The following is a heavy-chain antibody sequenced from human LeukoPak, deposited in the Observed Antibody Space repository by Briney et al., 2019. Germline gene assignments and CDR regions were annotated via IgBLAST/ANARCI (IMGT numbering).Heavy chain of an antibody. V-gene: IGHV1-69*04. J-gene: IGHJ4*02. D-gene: IGHD5-18*01. CDR3: ARDLGGYSYGSSPPGY. Sequence: GASVKVSCKASGGTFSSYAISWVRQAPGQGLEWMGRIIPILGIANYAQKFQGRVTITADKSTCTAYMELSSLRSEDTAVYYCARDLGGYSYGSSPPGYWGQGTLVTVSS. CDR1: GGTFSSYA. CDR2: IIPILGIA.